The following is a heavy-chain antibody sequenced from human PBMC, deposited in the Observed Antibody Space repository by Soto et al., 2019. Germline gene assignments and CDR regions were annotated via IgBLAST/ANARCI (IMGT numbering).Heavy chain of an antibody. CDR2: INHSGST. V-gene: IGHV4-34*01. J-gene: IGHJ5*02. CDR1: GGSFSGYY. D-gene: IGHD2-15*01. CDR3: ARGVRYCSGGSCAIPPKNWLDP. Sequence: SETLSLTCAVYGGSFSGYYWSWIRQPPGKGLEWIGEINHSGSTNYNPSLKSRVTISVDTSKNQFSLKLSSVTAADTAVYYCARGVRYCSGGSCAIPPKNWLDPWGQGTLVTVSS.